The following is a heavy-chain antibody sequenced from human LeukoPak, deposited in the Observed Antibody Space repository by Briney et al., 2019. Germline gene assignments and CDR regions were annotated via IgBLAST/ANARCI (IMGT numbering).Heavy chain of an antibody. Sequence: GGSLRLSCAASGFTFSSYWMSWVRQAPGKGPEWVANIKQDGSEKYYVDSVKGRFTISRDNAKNSLYLQMNSLRAEDTAVYYCAREIWATIYWYFDLWGRGTLVTVSS. J-gene: IGHJ2*01. CDR1: GFTFSSYW. V-gene: IGHV3-7*03. CDR2: IKQDGSEK. CDR3: AREIWATIYWYFDL. D-gene: IGHD5-12*01.